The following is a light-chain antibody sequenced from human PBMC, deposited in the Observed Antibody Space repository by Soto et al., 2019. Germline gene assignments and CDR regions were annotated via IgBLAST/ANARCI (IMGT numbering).Light chain of an antibody. CDR3: VQGTHWPPT. Sequence: DVVMTQSPLSLPVTLGQPASISCRSSQSLVYSDGNTYLNWFQQRPGQSPRRIIYKLSNRDSGVPDRFSGSGSGTDFTLKISRVEAEDVGVYYCVQGTHWPPTFGQGTKVYIK. V-gene: IGKV2-30*01. J-gene: IGKJ1*01. CDR1: QSLVYSDGNTY. CDR2: KLS.